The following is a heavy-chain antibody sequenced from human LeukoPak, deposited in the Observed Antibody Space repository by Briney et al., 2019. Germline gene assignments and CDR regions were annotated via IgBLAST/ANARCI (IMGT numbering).Heavy chain of an antibody. CDR3: ARKSRTWGAFDI. Sequence: SETLSLTCAVYGGSFSGYYWSWIRQPPGKGLEWIGEINHSGSTNYNPSLKSRVTISVDTSKNQFSLKLSSVTAADTAVYYCARKSRTWGAFDIWGQGTMVTVSS. CDR2: INHSGST. J-gene: IGHJ3*02. D-gene: IGHD3-16*01. V-gene: IGHV4-34*01. CDR1: GGSFSGYY.